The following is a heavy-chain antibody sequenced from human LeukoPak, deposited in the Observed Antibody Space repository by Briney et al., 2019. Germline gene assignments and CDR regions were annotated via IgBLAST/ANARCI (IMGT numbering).Heavy chain of an antibody. D-gene: IGHD5-18*01. CDR1: GGSFSSYY. Sequence: SETLSLTCAVYGGSFSSYYWSWIRQPPGKGLEWIGEINHSGSTNYNPSLKSRVTISVDTSKNQFSLKLSSVTAADTAVYYCARRRGYSYGPYYYYYMDVWGKGTTVTISS. V-gene: IGHV4-34*01. CDR3: ARRRGYSYGPYYYYYMDV. J-gene: IGHJ6*03. CDR2: INHSGST.